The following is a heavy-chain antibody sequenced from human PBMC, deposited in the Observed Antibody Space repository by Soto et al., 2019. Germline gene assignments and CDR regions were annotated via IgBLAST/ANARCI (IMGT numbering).Heavy chain of an antibody. CDR1: GGSISSGGYY. CDR2: IYYSGST. D-gene: IGHD3-3*01. J-gene: IGHJ6*03. CDR3: ARAPLSYDFWSGSKYRDYYYYIAV. Sequence: QLQLQESGPGLVKPSQTLSLTCTVSGGSISSGGYYWSWIRQHPGQGLEWIGYIYYSGSTYYNQSLKSRVTIYVDTSKNQFSLKLSSVTAADTAVYYCARAPLSYDFWSGSKYRDYYYYIAVWGKGTTVTVSS. V-gene: IGHV4-31*03.